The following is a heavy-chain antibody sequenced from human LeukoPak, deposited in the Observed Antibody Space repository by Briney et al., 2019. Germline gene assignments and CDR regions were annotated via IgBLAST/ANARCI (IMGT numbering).Heavy chain of an antibody. Sequence: SETLSLTCAVYGGSFSGYFWTWIRQSPGKGLEWIGEINHRATTDYNPSLKSRVSLSVDTSKNQFSLRLSSVTATDTAVYYCARLNKPGWFDPWGQGTLVTVSS. CDR1: GGSFSGYF. V-gene: IGHV4-34*01. CDR2: INHRATT. J-gene: IGHJ5*02. CDR3: ARLNKPGWFDP. D-gene: IGHD1-14*01.